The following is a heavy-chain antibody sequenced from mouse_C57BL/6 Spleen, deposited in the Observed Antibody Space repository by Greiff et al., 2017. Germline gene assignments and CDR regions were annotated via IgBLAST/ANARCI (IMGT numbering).Heavy chain of an antibody. J-gene: IGHJ4*01. Sequence: QVTLKESGPGILQPSQTLSLTCSFSGFSLSTSGMGVSWIRQPSGKGLEWLAHIYWDDDKRYNPSLKSRLTISKDTSRNQVFLKITSVDTADTATYYCARRLTGSMDYWGQGTSVTVSS. CDR2: IYWDDDK. CDR1: GFSLSTSGMG. V-gene: IGHV8-12*01. CDR3: ARRLTGSMDY. D-gene: IGHD4-1*01.